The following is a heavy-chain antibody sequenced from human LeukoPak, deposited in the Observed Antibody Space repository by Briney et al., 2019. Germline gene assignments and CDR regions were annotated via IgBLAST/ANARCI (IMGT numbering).Heavy chain of an antibody. J-gene: IGHJ4*02. V-gene: IGHV4-59*01. Sequence: SETLSLTCTVSGGSITTYYWNWIRQPPGKGLEWIGYFYYSRSTKYNPSLKSRVAISVDTSKNQFSLKLNSVTAADTAVYYCARGDNNYAHWGRGTLVTVSS. CDR1: GGSITTYY. CDR2: FYYSRST. CDR3: ARGDNNYAH. D-gene: IGHD2-2*01.